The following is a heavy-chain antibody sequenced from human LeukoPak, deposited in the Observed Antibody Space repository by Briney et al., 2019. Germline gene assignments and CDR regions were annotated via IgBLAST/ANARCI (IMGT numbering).Heavy chain of an antibody. Sequence: ASVKVSCKASGYTFTGYYMHWVRQAPGQGLEWMGWINPNSGGTNYAQKFQGRVTMTRDTSISTAYMELSRLRSDDAAVYYCARGSSGWYYFDYWGQGTLVTVSS. D-gene: IGHD6-19*01. CDR3: ARGSSGWYYFDY. J-gene: IGHJ4*02. CDR2: INPNSGGT. CDR1: GYTFTGYY. V-gene: IGHV1-2*02.